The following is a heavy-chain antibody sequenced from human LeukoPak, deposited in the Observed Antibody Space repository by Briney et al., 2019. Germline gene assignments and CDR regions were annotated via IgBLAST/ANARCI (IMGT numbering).Heavy chain of an antibody. V-gene: IGHV1-69*05. D-gene: IGHD3-3*01. CDR2: IIPIFGTA. CDR1: GGTFSSYA. CDR3: ARGTIFGVVPYYYYMDV. Sequence: SVKVSCXASGGTFSSYAISWVRQAPGQGLEWMGRIIPIFGTANYAQKFQGRVTITTDESTSTAYMELSSLRSEDTAVYYCARGTIFGVVPYYYYMDVWGKGTTVTVSS. J-gene: IGHJ6*03.